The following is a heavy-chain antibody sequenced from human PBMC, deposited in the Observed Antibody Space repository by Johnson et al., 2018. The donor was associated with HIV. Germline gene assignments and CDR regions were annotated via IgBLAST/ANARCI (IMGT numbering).Heavy chain of an antibody. J-gene: IGHJ3*02. Sequence: VQLVESGGGVVQPGRSLRLSCAASGFTLSNYGIHWVRQAPGKGLEWVSGIYWNGGSIGYADSVKGRFTTSRDNAKNSLYLQMNSLRVEDTAVYYCARVGSYNWNYDGAFDIWGQGTMVTVSS. CDR1: GFTLSNYG. CDR3: ARVGSYNWNYDGAFDI. CDR2: IYWNGGSI. D-gene: IGHD1-7*01. V-gene: IGHV3-20*04.